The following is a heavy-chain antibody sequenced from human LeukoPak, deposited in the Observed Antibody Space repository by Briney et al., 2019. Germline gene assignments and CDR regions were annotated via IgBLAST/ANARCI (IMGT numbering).Heavy chain of an antibody. D-gene: IGHD1-14*01. CDR2: INADGSTT. Sequence: GGSLRLSCTASGFTFGNSWVHWVRQAPRKGLVWVSLINADGSTTTYADSVKGRFTISRDNARNTLSLQMNSLTIEDTAVYYCVVVVEPPDSDGFDVWGQGTMITVSS. CDR1: GFTFGNSW. J-gene: IGHJ3*01. CDR3: VVVVEPPDSDGFDV. V-gene: IGHV3-74*01.